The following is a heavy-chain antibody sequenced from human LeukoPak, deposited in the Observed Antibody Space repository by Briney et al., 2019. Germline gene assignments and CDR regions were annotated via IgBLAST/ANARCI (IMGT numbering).Heavy chain of an antibody. D-gene: IGHD1-26*01. CDR2: IYTGGST. Sequence: GSLRLSCAASGFTVSSNYMSWVRQAPGKGLEWVSVIYTGGSTYYADSVKGRFTISRDNSKNTLYLQMSSLRAEDTAVYYCARFSSGSFDYWGQGTLVTVSS. V-gene: IGHV3-53*01. CDR3: ARFSSGSFDY. CDR1: GFTVSSNY. J-gene: IGHJ4*02.